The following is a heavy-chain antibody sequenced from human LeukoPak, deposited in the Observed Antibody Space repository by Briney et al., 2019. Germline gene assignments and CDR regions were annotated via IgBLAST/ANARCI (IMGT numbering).Heavy chain of an antibody. CDR3: ARVPSFSSSWGGYYYYYMDV. CDR2: IIPIFGTT. CDR1: GGTLSSYA. Sequence: EASVKVSCKASGGTLSSYAISWVRQAPGQGLEWMGGIIPIFGTTNYAQKFQDRVTITADKSTSTAYMELSSLRSEDTAVYYCARVPSFSSSWGGYYYYYMDVWGKGTTVTVSS. J-gene: IGHJ6*03. V-gene: IGHV1-69*06. D-gene: IGHD6-13*01.